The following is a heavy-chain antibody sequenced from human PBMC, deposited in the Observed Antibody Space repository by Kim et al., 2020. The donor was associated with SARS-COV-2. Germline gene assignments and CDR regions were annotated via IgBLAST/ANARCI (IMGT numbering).Heavy chain of an antibody. CDR1: GFTFEVYA. CDR2: ISGSGTET. V-gene: IGHV3-23*01. J-gene: IGHJ4*02. CDR3: AKDGRVGWRQQLVNDYFDS. D-gene: IGHD6-13*01. Sequence: GGSLRLSCEASGFTFEVYAMSWVRQTPGKGLEWVSGISGSGTETFYADSVKGRFTISRDNSNRKLYLQLNSLRVDDTATYYCAKDGRVGWRQQLVNDYFDSWGRGTLVTVSS.